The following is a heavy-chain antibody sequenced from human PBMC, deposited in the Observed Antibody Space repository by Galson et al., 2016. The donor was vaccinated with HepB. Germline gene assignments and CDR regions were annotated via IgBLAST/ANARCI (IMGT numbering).Heavy chain of an antibody. Sequence: SLRLSCAASGFTVSTSYMSWVRQAPGKGLEWVSVIYSDAKTYYGDSVKGRFIISRDISKSTVYLQMNNVSAEDAAVYYCARETGGWFYYWGHGTLVTVSS. CDR1: GFTVSTSY. CDR3: ARETGGWFYY. CDR2: IYSDAKT. J-gene: IGHJ4*01. D-gene: IGHD6-19*01. V-gene: IGHV3-53*01.